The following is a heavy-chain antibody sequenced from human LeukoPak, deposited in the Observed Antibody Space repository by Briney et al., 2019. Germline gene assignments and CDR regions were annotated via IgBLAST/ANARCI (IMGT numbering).Heavy chain of an antibody. CDR2: IYGIENT. CDR3: AGRGQRYFRD. V-gene: IGHV4-59*08. J-gene: IGHJ1*01. CDR1: ADSITSGY. Sequence: PSETLSLTCSISADSITSGYWSWIRQPPGKGLEWIGYIYGIENTDYNPSLKSRVTISLGTSKNQLSLNLTAVTAADTAVYYCAGRGQRYFRDWGQGTLVTVSS. D-gene: IGHD3-9*01.